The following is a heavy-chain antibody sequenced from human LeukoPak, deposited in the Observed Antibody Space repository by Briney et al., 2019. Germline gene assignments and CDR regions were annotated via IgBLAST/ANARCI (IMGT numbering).Heavy chain of an antibody. V-gene: IGHV4-34*01. Sequence: SETLSLTCAVYGGSFSGYYWSWIRQPPGKGLEWIGEINHSGSTNYNPSLKSRVTISVDTSKNQFSLKLSSVTAADTAVYYCARGLGVNSGRQMNYYYYYYMDVWGKGTTVTVSS. CDR2: INHSGST. J-gene: IGHJ6*03. CDR3: ARGLGVNSGRQMNYYYYYYMDV. CDR1: GGSFSGYY. D-gene: IGHD6-25*01.